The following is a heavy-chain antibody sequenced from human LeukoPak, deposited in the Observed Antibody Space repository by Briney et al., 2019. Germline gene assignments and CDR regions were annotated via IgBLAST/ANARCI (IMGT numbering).Heavy chain of an antibody. Sequence: PGESLRLSCAASGLTFSAYAMHWVRQAPGKGLEWVALISNGGSSKYYAASVKGRFTVSRDNSKNTLYLQMNTLRTEDTAVYYCARDGAVAGDGAWYYWGQGTLVTVSS. J-gene: IGHJ4*02. CDR2: ISNGGSSK. V-gene: IGHV3-30-3*01. D-gene: IGHD6-19*01. CDR1: GLTFSAYA. CDR3: ARDGAVAGDGAWYY.